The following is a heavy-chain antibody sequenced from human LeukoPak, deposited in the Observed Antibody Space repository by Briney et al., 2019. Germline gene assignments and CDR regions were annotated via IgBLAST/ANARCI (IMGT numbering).Heavy chain of an antibody. CDR1: GFTFSTYD. CDR2: ISGSGSST. J-gene: IGHJ4*02. D-gene: IGHD3-22*01. V-gene: IGHV3-23*01. Sequence: GGSLRLSCAASGFTFSTYDMSWVRQAPGKGLEWVSAISGSGSSTYYADSVKGRFTISRDNSKNTLYVKMNSLRAEDTAVYYCAKEVYYYDSSGYYLAGFDYWGQGTLVTVSS. CDR3: AKEVYYYDSSGYYLAGFDY.